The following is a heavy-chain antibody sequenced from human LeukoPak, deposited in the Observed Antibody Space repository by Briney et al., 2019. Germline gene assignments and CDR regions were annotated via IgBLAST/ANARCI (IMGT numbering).Heavy chain of an antibody. V-gene: IGHV5-51*01. CDR3: ARGRTGVVGDHLFDY. J-gene: IGHJ4*02. CDR2: IYPGDSDT. CDR1: GYSFTSYW. D-gene: IGHD1-26*01. Sequence: GESLKISRKGSGYSFTSYWIGWVRQMPGKGLEWMGIIYPGDSDTRYSPSFQGQVTISADKSISTAYLQWSSLKASDTAMYYCARGRTGVVGDHLFDYWGQGTLVTVSS.